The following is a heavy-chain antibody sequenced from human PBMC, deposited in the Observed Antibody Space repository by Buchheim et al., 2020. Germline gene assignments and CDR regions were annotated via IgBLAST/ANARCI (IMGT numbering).Heavy chain of an antibody. CDR2: IYYSGST. J-gene: IGHJ4*02. Sequence: QVQLQESGPGLVKPSQTLSLTCTVSGGSISSGDYYWSWIRQPPGKGLEWIGYIYYSGSTYYNPSLQSRVTISRDTSKNQFSLKLSSVTAADTAVYYCAREAHSSGYYYARGGSDYWGQGTL. V-gene: IGHV4-30-4*01. D-gene: IGHD3-22*01. CDR1: GGSISSGDYY. CDR3: AREAHSSGYYYARGGSDY.